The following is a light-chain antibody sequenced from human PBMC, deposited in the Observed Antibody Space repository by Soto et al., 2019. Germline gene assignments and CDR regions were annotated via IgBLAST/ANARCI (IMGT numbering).Light chain of an antibody. CDR3: QHYNSYSEA. Sequence: DIQMTQSPSTLSASVGDRVTITCRASQSISSWLAWYQQKPGKAPKLLIYAAYNLQSGVPSRFSGSGSGTEFTLTISSLQPDDFATYYCQHYNSYSEAFGQGTKVDIK. CDR2: AAY. J-gene: IGKJ1*01. CDR1: QSISSW. V-gene: IGKV1-5*01.